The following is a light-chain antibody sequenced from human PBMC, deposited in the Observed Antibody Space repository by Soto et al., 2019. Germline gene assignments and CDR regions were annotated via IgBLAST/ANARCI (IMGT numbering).Light chain of an antibody. J-gene: IGLJ2*01. CDR2: DVS. Sequence: QSALTQPASVSGSPGQSITISCTGTSSDVGGYNYVSWYQQHPGKAPKLMIYDVSNRPSGVSNRFSGSKSGNTASLTISGLQAEDEADYYCSSYTSSSTLEVFGGETKVPVL. CDR1: SSDVGGYNY. CDR3: SSYTSSSTLEV. V-gene: IGLV2-14*01.